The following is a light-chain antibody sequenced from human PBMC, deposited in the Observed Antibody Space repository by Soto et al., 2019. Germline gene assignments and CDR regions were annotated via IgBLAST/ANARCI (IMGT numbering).Light chain of an antibody. CDR1: SSDIGSYNR. J-gene: IGLJ1*01. Sequence: QSVLTQPPSVSGSPGQSVTISCTGTSSDIGSYNRVSWYQQPPGTAPKLMIYEVSNRPSGVPDRFSGSKSGSTASLTISGLQPEDEADYYCNSYTSGNTYVFGTGTKVTVL. CDR2: EVS. CDR3: NSYTSGNTYV. V-gene: IGLV2-18*02.